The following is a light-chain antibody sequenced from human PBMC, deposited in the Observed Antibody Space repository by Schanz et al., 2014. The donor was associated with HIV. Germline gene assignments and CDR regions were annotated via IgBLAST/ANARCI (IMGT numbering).Light chain of an antibody. Sequence: EIVLTQSPGTLSLSPGERGTLSCRASQSVKSNFIGWYQQKPGQAPRLLIFGASNRATGIPDRFGGSGYGTDFTLTISSLQPEDFATYYCQQSYSTPPTFGQGTKVEIK. CDR3: QQSYSTPPT. J-gene: IGKJ1*01. CDR1: QSVKSNF. V-gene: IGKV3-20*01. CDR2: GAS.